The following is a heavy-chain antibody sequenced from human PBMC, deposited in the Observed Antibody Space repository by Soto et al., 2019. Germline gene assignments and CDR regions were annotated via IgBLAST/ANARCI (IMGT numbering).Heavy chain of an antibody. Sequence: QVPLQESGPGLVKPSETLSLTCNVSGGSSSRYYWSWVRQPPGKGLEWIGYSYYSGSTNYNPYLKSRVAIAVDTSKQPFSLKLSSVTAADTAVYYCARDGHGWFGEDREYYYYLDVWGKGTTVTVSS. CDR2: SYYSGST. CDR3: ARDGHGWFGEDREYYYYLDV. V-gene: IGHV4-59*01. CDR1: GGSSSRYY. J-gene: IGHJ6*03. D-gene: IGHD3-10*01.